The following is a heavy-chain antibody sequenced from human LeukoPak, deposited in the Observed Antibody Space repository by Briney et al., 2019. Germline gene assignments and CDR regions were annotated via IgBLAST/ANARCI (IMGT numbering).Heavy chain of an antibody. CDR3: ARGRSSSR. J-gene: IGHJ4*02. V-gene: IGHV4-34*01. CDR1: GGSFSGYY. Sequence: SETLSLTCAVYGGSFSGYYWSWIRQPPGKGLEWIGEINHSGSTNYNPSLKSRVTISVDTSKNQFSLKLSSVTAADTAVYYRARGRSSSRWGQGTLVTVSS. D-gene: IGHD6-13*01. CDR2: INHSGST.